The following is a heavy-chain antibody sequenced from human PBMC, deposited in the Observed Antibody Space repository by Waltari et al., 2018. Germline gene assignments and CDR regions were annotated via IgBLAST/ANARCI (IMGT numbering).Heavy chain of an antibody. CDR1: GGSISSSRYY. J-gene: IGHJ4*02. CDR3: NGGKWELLPY. Sequence: QLQLQESGPGLVEPSGTLSLTSTVSGGSISSSRYYCGWIRQPPGKGLEWIGTIYSSGRTDYNPSRKSRCTISVGTSKDQCSLKLSAVTAADMGVYYCNGGKWELLPYWGQGTLVTVSS. D-gene: IGHD1-26*01. V-gene: IGHV4-39*01. CDR2: IYSSGRT.